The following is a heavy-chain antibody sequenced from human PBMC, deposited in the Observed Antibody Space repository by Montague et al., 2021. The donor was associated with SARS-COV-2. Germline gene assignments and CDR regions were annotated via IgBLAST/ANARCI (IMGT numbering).Heavy chain of an antibody. CDR3: ARDLESTGYFDPYYYHGMDV. D-gene: IGHD3-9*01. Sequence: SLRLSCAASGFIFSNYAMTWVRQAPGKGLEWEADISHEGSYKYYADSVKGRFTISRDNSKNTLYLDMNSLRAEDTALYYCARDLESTGYFDPYYYHGMDVWGQGTTVTVSS. CDR1: GFIFSNYA. V-gene: IGHV3-30*04. CDR2: ISHEGSYK. J-gene: IGHJ6*02.